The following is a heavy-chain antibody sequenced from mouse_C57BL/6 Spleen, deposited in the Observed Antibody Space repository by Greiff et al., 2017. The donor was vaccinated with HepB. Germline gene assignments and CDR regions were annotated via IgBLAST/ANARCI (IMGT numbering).Heavy chain of an antibody. CDR2: ISDGGSYT. J-gene: IGHJ2*01. Sequence: EVQLVESGGGLVKPGGSLKLSCAASGFTFSSYAMSWVRQTPEKRLEWVATISDGGSYTYYPDNVKGRFTISRDNAKNNLYLQMSNLKSEDTAMYYCARDRVTTVVASYYFDYWGQGTTLTVSS. V-gene: IGHV5-4*01. D-gene: IGHD1-1*01. CDR3: ARDRVTTVVASYYFDY. CDR1: GFTFSSYA.